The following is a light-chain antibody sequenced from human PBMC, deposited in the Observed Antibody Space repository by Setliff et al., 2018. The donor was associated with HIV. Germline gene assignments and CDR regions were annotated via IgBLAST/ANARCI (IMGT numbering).Light chain of an antibody. V-gene: IGLV2-14*01. CDR3: SSFTTTNTPSV. J-gene: IGLJ1*01. CDR1: SSDIGTYNY. CDR2: DVV. Sequence: ALTQPASVSGSPGQSIAIPCTGASSDIGTYNYVSWYQQHPGKAPKLIIYDVVNRPSGVSDRFSGSKSGSTASLTISGLQAEDEADYYCSSFTTTNTPSVFGAGTKVTVL.